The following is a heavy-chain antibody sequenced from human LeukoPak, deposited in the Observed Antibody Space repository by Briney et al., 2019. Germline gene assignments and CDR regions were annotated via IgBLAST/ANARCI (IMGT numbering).Heavy chain of an antibody. CDR3: AQISPDLDAFDI. Sequence: TGGSLRLSCAASGFTFSSYSMNWVRQAPGKGLEWVSSITSSGSSKYYTDSVRGRFTISRDNAKNSMYLQMNSLRPEETAVYYCAQISPDLDAFDIWGHGTMVTVSS. CDR1: GFTFSSYS. J-gene: IGHJ3*02. CDR2: ITSSGSSK. V-gene: IGHV3-21*01. D-gene: IGHD2-15*01.